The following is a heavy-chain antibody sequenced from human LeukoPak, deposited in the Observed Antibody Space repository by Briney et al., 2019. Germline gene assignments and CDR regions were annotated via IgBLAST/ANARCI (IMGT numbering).Heavy chain of an antibody. CDR3: ARVPRGWGFDY. CDR1: GFTVSSNY. J-gene: IGHJ4*02. CDR2: IYSGGST. Sequence: PGGSLRLSCAASGFTVSSNYMSWVRQAPGKGLEWVSAIYSGGSTYYADPVKGRFTISRDNSKNTLYLQMNSLRAEDTAVYYCARVPRGWGFDYWGQGTLVTVSS. V-gene: IGHV3-53*01. D-gene: IGHD2-21*01.